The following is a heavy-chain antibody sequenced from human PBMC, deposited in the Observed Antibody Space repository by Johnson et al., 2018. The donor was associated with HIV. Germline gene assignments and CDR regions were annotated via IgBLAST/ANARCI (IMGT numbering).Heavy chain of an antibody. CDR3: AREISSRSAFDI. Sequence: EVQLVESGGVVVQPGGSLRLSCAASGFTFDDYTMHWVRQAPGKGLEWVSGINWNGGSTSYADSVKGRFTISRDISNNTLYLQMNSLSAEDTAVYYCAREISSRSAFDIWGQGTMVTVSS. J-gene: IGHJ3*02. CDR2: INWNGGST. D-gene: IGHD6-6*01. V-gene: IGHV3-43*01. CDR1: GFTFDDYT.